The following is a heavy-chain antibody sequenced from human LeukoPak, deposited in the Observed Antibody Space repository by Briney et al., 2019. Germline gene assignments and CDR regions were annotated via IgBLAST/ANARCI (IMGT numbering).Heavy chain of an antibody. CDR1: GGSISSYY. CDR3: ARHSAVADDAFDI. J-gene: IGHJ3*02. CDR2: IYYSGGT. V-gene: IGHV4-59*08. Sequence: SETLSLTCTVSGGSISSYYWSWIRQPPGKGLEWIGYIYYSGGTNYNPSLKSRVTISVDTSKNQFSLRLSSVTAADTAVYYCARHSAVADDAFDIWGQGTLVTVSS. D-gene: IGHD6-19*01.